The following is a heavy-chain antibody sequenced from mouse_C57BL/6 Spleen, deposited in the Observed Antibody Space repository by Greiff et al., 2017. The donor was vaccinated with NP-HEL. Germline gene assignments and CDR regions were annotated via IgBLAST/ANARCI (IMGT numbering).Heavy chain of an antibody. J-gene: IGHJ3*01. V-gene: IGHV5-4*03. Sequence: EVKLVESGGGLVKPGGSLKLSCAASGFTFSSYAMSWVRQTPEKRLEWVATISDGGSYTYYPDNVKGRFTISRDNAKNNLYLQMSHLTSEDTAMYYCARGDSNYVAGFAYWGQGTLVTVSA. D-gene: IGHD2-5*01. CDR3: ARGDSNYVAGFAY. CDR1: GFTFSSYA. CDR2: ISDGGSYT.